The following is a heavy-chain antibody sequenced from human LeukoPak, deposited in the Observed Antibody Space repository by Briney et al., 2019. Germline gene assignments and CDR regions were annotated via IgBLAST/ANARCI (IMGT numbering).Heavy chain of an antibody. CDR1: GGSISSGGYY. V-gene: IGHV4-31*03. Sequence: KSSETLSFTCTVSGGSISSGGYYWSWIRQHPGKGLEWIGYIYYSGSTYYNPSLKSRVTISVDTSKNQFSLKLSSVTAAATAVYYCARDSTTVTMSPHYYMDVCGKGTTVTVSS. CDR3: ARDSTTVTMSPHYYMDV. J-gene: IGHJ6*03. D-gene: IGHD4-11*01. CDR2: IYYSGST.